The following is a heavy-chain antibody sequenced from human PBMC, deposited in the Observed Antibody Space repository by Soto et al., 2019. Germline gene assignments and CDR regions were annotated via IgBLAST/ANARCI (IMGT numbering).Heavy chain of an antibody. CDR3: ASLWFGESPLFDY. Sequence: SETLSLTCTVSGGSISSSSYYWGWIRQPPGKGLEWIGSIYYSGSTYYNPSLKSRVTISVDTSKNQFSLKLSSVTAADTAVYYCASLWFGESPLFDYWGQGTLVTVSS. CDR1: GGSISSSSYY. J-gene: IGHJ4*02. CDR2: IYYSGST. D-gene: IGHD3-10*01. V-gene: IGHV4-39*07.